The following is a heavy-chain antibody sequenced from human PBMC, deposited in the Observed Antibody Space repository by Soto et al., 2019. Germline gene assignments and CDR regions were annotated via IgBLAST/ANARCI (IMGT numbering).Heavy chain of an antibody. J-gene: IGHJ6*04. CDR1: GFTFSSYA. D-gene: IGHD2-15*01. V-gene: IGHV3-30-3*01. CDR2: VSYDGSNK. CDR3: ARDDVLCDGGRCYGIPLDV. Sequence: GGSLRLSCAASGFTFSSYAMHWVRQAPGKGLEWVAVVSYDGSNKHYADSVKGRFTISRDNSKNTLYLQMNSLRVEDTAVYYCARDDVLCDGGRCYGIPLDVWGKGTTVTVSS.